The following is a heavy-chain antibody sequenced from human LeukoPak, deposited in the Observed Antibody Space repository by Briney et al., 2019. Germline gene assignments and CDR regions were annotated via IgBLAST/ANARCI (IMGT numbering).Heavy chain of an antibody. V-gene: IGHV4-34*01. CDR3: ARLSGYSYGLFDY. CDR1: GGSFSGYY. Sequence: SETLSLTCAVYGGSFSGYYWSWIRQPPGKGLEWIGSIYYSGSTYYNPSLKSRVTISVDTSKNQFSLKLSSVTAADTAVYYCARLSGYSYGLFDYWGQGALVTVSS. J-gene: IGHJ4*02. D-gene: IGHD5-18*01. CDR2: IYYSGST.